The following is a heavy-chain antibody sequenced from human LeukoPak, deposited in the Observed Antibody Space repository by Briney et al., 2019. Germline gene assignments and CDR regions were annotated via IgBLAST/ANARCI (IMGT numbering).Heavy chain of an antibody. D-gene: IGHD1-1*01. CDR1: GFTFSSYA. V-gene: IGHV3-30*04. Sequence: GGSLRLSCAASGFTFSSYAMHWVRQAPGKGLEWVAVISYDGSNKYYADSVKGQFTISRDNSRNTLYLQMNSLRAEDTAVYYCASNWNCDYWGQGTLVTVSS. CDR2: ISYDGSNK. J-gene: IGHJ4*02. CDR3: ASNWNCDY.